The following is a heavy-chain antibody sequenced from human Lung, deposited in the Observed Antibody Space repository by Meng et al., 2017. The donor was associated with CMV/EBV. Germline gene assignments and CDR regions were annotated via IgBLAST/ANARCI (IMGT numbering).Heavy chain of an antibody. D-gene: IGHD3-3*01. V-gene: IGHV3-21*01. CDR1: GFTLSSYS. CDR3: AGAFRGGYYTNDY. CDR2: ISSTSRYI. J-gene: IGHJ4*02. Sequence: XMISFATSGFTLSSYSMNWVRQAPGKGLEWVSFISSTSRYIFYADSVKGRFTISRDNAKNSVYIQMNSLRVEDTAVYYCAGAFRGGYYTNDYWGQGTLVTVSS.